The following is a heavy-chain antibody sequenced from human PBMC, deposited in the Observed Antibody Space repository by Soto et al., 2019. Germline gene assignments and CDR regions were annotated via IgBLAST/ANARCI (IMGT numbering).Heavy chain of an antibody. D-gene: IGHD3-22*01. Sequence: EVQLVQSGAELKEPGESLKISCKTSGYNFATYWIGWVRQMPGKGLEWMGIIYPGNSDTRYSPSFQGQVTLSADKSINPAYLEWSSLKASDTAMYYCARRDNSGFPDCWGQGTLVTVSS. CDR3: ARRDNSGFPDC. CDR2: IYPGNSDT. CDR1: GYNFATYW. V-gene: IGHV5-51*01. J-gene: IGHJ4*02.